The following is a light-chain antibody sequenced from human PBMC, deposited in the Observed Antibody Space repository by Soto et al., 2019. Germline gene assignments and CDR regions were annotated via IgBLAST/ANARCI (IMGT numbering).Light chain of an antibody. CDR1: QDIGSV. V-gene: IGKV1-6*01. Sequence: AIRMTESPSSLSASIGDTVTITCRASQDIGSVLAWYQQKPGTAPTVLISGASGLQSGVPSRFSGSGSGTDFTLTISSLQPEDFATYYCLQDFNYPWTFGQGTKVDIK. CDR3: LQDFNYPWT. CDR2: GAS. J-gene: IGKJ1*01.